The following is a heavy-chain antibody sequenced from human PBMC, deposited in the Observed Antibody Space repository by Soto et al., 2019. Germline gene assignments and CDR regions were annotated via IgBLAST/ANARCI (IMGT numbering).Heavy chain of an antibody. J-gene: IGHJ6*02. Sequence: PSETLSLTCTVSGGSIRSYYWSWIRQPPGKGLEWIGYAYYSGSTNYNPSLKSRVTISVDTSKNQLSLKLSAVTAADTAVYYCARHSCELPYGMDVWGRGTTVTVSS. V-gene: IGHV4-59*08. CDR3: ARHSCELPYGMDV. CDR1: GGSIRSYY. CDR2: AYYSGST. D-gene: IGHD1-26*01.